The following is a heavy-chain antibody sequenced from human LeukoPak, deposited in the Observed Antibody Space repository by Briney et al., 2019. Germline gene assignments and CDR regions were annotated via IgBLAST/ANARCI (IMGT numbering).Heavy chain of an antibody. CDR2: INHSGST. CDR1: GGSFRGYY. J-gene: IGHJ4*02. Sequence: SETLSLTCAVYGGSFRGYYWSWIRQPPGRGLEWIGEINHSGSTNCNPSLKSRVTISVDTSKNQFSLKLSSVTAADTAVYYCARRGGGGSYDDYYFDYWGQGTLVTVSS. V-gene: IGHV4-34*01. CDR3: ARRGGGGSYDDYYFDY. D-gene: IGHD1-26*01.